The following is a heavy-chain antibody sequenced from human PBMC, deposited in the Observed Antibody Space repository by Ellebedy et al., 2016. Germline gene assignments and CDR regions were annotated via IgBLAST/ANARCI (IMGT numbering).Heavy chain of an antibody. D-gene: IGHD4-17*01. CDR1: GFIFSSHS. CDR3: ARDGDHGFDY. Sequence: GGSLRLSXAASGFIFSSHSMNWVRQAPGKGLEWISYITRSSRTIYYADSVKGRFTISRDNAKNSLYLQLNSLRPEDTAVYYCARDGDHGFDYWGQGTLVTVSS. CDR2: ITRSSRTI. V-gene: IGHV3-48*04. J-gene: IGHJ4*02.